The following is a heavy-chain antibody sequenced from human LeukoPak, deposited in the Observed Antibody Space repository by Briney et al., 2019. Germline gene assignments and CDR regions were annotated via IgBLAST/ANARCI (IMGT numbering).Heavy chain of an antibody. V-gene: IGHV3-43*01. Sequence: GGSLRLSCAASGFTFDDYTMHWVRQAPGKGLEWVSLISWDGGSTYYADSVKGRFTISRDNSKNSLYLQMNSLRTEDTALYYCAKESQESSSWYRYYFDYWGQGTLVTVSS. D-gene: IGHD6-13*01. CDR3: AKESQESSSWYRYYFDY. CDR2: ISWDGGST. CDR1: GFTFDDYT. J-gene: IGHJ4*02.